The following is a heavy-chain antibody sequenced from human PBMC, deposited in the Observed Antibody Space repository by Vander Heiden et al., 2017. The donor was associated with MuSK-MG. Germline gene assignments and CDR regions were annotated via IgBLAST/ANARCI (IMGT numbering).Heavy chain of an antibody. CDR2: IAQDGSDA. V-gene: IGHV3-7*01. CDR3: ARTRGMSARRRFFDY. CDR1: GFPFSVYW. J-gene: IGHJ4*02. D-gene: IGHD2-15*01. Sequence: EVQLVESGGGWVQPGGSLRLSCAASGFPFSVYWMTWVRQAPGKGLQWVATIAQDGSDAYYMESVKDRFTISRDNAENSLYLQMHSLRVEDTAMYFCARTRGMSARRRFFDYWGQGNLVTVSS.